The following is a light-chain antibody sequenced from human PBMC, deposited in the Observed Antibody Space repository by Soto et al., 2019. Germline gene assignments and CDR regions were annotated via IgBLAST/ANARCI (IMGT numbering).Light chain of an antibody. CDR3: QQYGSSPST. Sequence: EIVMTQSPATLSVSPGERATLSCRASQSVSSNFAWYQQKPGQAPRLLIYDASSRATGIPDRFSGSGSGTDFTLTISRLEPEDFAVYYCQQYGSSPSTFGQGTKVDIK. CDR2: DAS. CDR1: QSVSSN. J-gene: IGKJ1*01. V-gene: IGKV3-20*01.